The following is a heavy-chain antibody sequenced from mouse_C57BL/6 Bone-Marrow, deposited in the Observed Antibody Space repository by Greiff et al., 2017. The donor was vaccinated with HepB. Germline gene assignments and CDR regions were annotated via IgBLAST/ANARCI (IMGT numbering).Heavy chain of an antibody. V-gene: IGHV5-4*01. D-gene: IGHD4-1*01. Sequence: EVKLVESGGGLVKPGGSLKLSCAASGFTFSSYAMSWVRQTPEKRLEWVATISDGGSYTYYPDNVKGRFTISRDNAKNNLYLQMSHLKSEDTAMYYCAREGTGPCAYWGQGTLVTVSA. CDR1: GFTFSSYA. J-gene: IGHJ3*01. CDR3: AREGTGPCAY. CDR2: ISDGGSYT.